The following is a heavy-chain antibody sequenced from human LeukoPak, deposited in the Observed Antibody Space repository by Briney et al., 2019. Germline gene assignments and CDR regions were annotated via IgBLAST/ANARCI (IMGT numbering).Heavy chain of an antibody. Sequence: GGSLRLSCAASGFTFSSYAMHWVRQAPGKGLEWVAVISYDGSNKYYADSVKGRFTISRDNSKNTLYLQMNSLRAEDTAVYYCARVDCRGGSCSARSDNYYDMGVWGHGTTVTVSS. J-gene: IGHJ6*02. V-gene: IGHV3-30*04. CDR2: ISYDGSNK. CDR3: ARVDCRGGSCSARSDNYYDMGV. D-gene: IGHD2-15*01. CDR1: GFTFSSYA.